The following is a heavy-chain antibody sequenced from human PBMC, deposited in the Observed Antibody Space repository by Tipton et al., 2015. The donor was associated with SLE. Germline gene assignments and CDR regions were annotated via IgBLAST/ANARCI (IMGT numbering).Heavy chain of an antibody. CDR2: VYYDGIT. V-gene: IGHV4-39*07. CDR3: ARDIGVVGAGVTPLDY. D-gene: IGHD6-19*01. CDR1: GVSIASTSYY. J-gene: IGHJ4*02. Sequence: TLSLTCTVSGVSIASTSYYWGWVRQPPGKGLEWIGSVYYDGITYYNPSLKSRLTMSLDTSKNQSSLQLKSVTAADTAVYFCARDIGVVGAGVTPLDYWGQGILVIVSS.